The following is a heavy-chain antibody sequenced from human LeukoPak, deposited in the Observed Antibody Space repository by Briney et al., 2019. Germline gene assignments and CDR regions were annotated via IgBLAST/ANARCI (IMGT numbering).Heavy chain of an antibody. Sequence: GGSLRLSCAASGFTFSSYAMHWVRQAPGKGLEWVAVIWYDGSNKYYADSVKGRFTISRDNSKNTLYLQMNSLRAEDTAVYYCAKEGPRSAFDYWGQGTLVTVSS. V-gene: IGHV3-33*06. CDR1: GFTFSSYA. J-gene: IGHJ4*02. CDR2: IWYDGSNK. CDR3: AKEGPRSAFDY.